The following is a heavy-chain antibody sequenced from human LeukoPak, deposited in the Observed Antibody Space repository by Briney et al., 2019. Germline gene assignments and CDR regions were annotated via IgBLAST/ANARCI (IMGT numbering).Heavy chain of an antibody. CDR2: IIPIFGTA. Sequence: ASVKVSYKASGGTFSSYAIRWVRQAPGQGLEWMGRIIPIFGTANYAQKFQGRVTITADKSTSTAYMELSSLRSEDTAVYYCATMKRLTIFRPDYWGQGTLVTVSS. CDR1: GGTFSSYA. J-gene: IGHJ4*02. V-gene: IGHV1-69*06. CDR3: ATMKRLTIFRPDY. D-gene: IGHD3-9*01.